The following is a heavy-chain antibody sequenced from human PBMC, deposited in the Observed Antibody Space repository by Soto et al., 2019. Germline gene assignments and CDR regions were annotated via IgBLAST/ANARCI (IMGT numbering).Heavy chain of an antibody. CDR1: GFTFSSYS. CDR3: ARLATVPAAMTYYYYGMDV. CDR2: ISSSSSYI. V-gene: IGHV3-21*01. J-gene: IGHJ6*02. Sequence: GGSLRLSCAASGFTFSSYSMNWVRQAPGKGLEWVSSISSSSSYIYYADSVKGRFTTSRDNAKNSLYLQMNSLRAEDTAVYYCARLATVPAAMTYYYYGMDVWGQGTTVTVSS. D-gene: IGHD2-2*01.